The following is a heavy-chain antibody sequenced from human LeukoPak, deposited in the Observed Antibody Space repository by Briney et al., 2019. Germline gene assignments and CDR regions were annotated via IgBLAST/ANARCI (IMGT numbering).Heavy chain of an antibody. J-gene: IGHJ4*02. CDR3: ARERQAVAGTAATDY. D-gene: IGHD6-19*01. CDR1: GFTVSSNY. Sequence: GGSLRLSCAAPGFTVSSNYMSWVRQAPGKGLEWVSVIYSGGSTYYADSVKGRFTISRDNSKNTLYLQMNSLRAEDTAVYYCARERQAVAGTAATDYWGQGTLVTVSS. V-gene: IGHV3-66*01. CDR2: IYSGGST.